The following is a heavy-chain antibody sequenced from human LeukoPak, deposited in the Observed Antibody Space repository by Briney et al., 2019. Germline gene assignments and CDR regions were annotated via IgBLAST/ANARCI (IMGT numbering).Heavy chain of an antibody. CDR3: ASGRWLGDFDY. D-gene: IGHD5-24*01. Sequence: GGSLRLSCAASGFTFSSYEMNWVRQAPGKGLEWVSYISSSGSTIYYADSVKGRFTISRDNSKNTLYLQMISLRAEDTAVYYCASGRWLGDFDYWGQGTLVTVPS. CDR2: ISSSGSTI. CDR1: GFTFSSYE. V-gene: IGHV3-48*03. J-gene: IGHJ4*02.